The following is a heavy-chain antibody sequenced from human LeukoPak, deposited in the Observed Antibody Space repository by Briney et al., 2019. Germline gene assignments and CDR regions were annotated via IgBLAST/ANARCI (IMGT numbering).Heavy chain of an antibody. Sequence: PVKVSCKASGGTFSSYAISWVRQAPGQGLEWMGRIIPIFGTANYAQKFQGRVTITTDESTSTAYMELSSLRSEDTAVYYCASKGGYSSSWYGDYFDYWGQGTLVTVSS. D-gene: IGHD6-13*01. V-gene: IGHV1-69*05. CDR3: ASKGGYSSSWYGDYFDY. CDR2: IIPIFGTA. J-gene: IGHJ4*02. CDR1: GGTFSSYA.